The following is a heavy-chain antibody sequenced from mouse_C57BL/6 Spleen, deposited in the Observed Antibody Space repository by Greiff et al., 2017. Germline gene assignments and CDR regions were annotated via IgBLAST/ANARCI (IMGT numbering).Heavy chain of an antibody. CDR2: IYPGDGDT. CDR3: ARSAHYYGSAWFAY. CDR1: GYAFSSYW. J-gene: IGHJ3*01. Sequence: VQLQQSGAELVKPGASVKISCKASGYAFSSYWMNWVKQRPGKGLEWIGQIYPGDGDTNYNGKFKGKDTLTADKSSSTAYMQLSSLTSEDSAVYFCARSAHYYGSAWFAYWGQGTLVTVSA. D-gene: IGHD1-1*01. V-gene: IGHV1-80*01.